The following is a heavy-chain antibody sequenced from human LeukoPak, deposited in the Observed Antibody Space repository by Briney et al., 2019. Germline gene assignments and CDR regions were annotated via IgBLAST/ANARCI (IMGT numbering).Heavy chain of an antibody. J-gene: IGHJ4*02. V-gene: IGHV3-64*01. D-gene: IGHD3-3*01. Sequence: PGGSLRLSCAASGFTFSSYAMHWVRQAPGKGLGYVSAISSNGGSTYYANSVKGRFTISRDNSKNTLYLQMGSLRAEDMAVYYCARDPNYDFWSGYSDYWGQGTLVTVSS. CDR2: ISSNGGST. CDR1: GFTFSSYA. CDR3: ARDPNYDFWSGYSDY.